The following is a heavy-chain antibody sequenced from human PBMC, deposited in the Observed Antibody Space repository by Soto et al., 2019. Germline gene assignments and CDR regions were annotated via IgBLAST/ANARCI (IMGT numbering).Heavy chain of an antibody. J-gene: IGHJ6*02. Sequence: QVQLVQSGAEVKKPGASVKVSCKASGYTFTSYGISWVRQAPGQGLEWMGWISAYNGNTNYAQKLQGRVTMTTDTSTSTAYMELRSLRSDVTAVYYCARAGCSGGSCYGNYGMDVWGQGTTVTVSS. D-gene: IGHD2-15*01. CDR2: ISAYNGNT. V-gene: IGHV1-18*01. CDR1: GYTFTSYG. CDR3: ARAGCSGGSCYGNYGMDV.